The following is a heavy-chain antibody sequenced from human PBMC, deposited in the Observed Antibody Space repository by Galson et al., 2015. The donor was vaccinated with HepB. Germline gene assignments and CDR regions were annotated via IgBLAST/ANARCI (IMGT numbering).Heavy chain of an antibody. CDR2: INAGNGNT. J-gene: IGHJ3*02. Sequence: SVKVSCKASGYTFTSYAMHWVRQAPGQRLEWMGWINAGNGNTKYSQKFQGRVTITRDTSASTAYMELSSLRSEDTAVYYCARDLPTLRFLDWIHHRGLRAFDIWGQGTMVTVSS. CDR1: GYTFTSYA. D-gene: IGHD3-3*01. V-gene: IGHV1-3*01. CDR3: ARDLPTLRFLDWIHHRGLRAFDI.